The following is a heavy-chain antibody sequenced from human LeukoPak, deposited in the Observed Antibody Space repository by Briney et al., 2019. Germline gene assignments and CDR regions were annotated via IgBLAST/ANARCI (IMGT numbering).Heavy chain of an antibody. J-gene: IGHJ4*02. CDR1: GFTFSSYA. D-gene: IGHD6-13*01. CDR2: ISGSGGST. Sequence: PGGSLRLSCAASGFTFSSYAMSWVRQAPGKGLEWVSAISGSGGSTYYADSVKGRFTISRDNSKNTLYLQMNSLRAEDTAVYYCAKERGSSWYRGKHGGAIDYWGQGTLVTVSS. CDR3: AKERGSSWYRGKHGGAIDY. V-gene: IGHV3-23*01.